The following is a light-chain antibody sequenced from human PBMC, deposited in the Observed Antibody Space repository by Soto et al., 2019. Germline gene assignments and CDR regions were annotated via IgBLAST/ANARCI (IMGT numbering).Light chain of an antibody. CDR2: DAS. J-gene: IGKJ4*01. CDR1: QSLSRW. CDR3: KQYNSYPIN. Sequence: DIQMTQSPSTLSASVGDRVTITCRASQSLSRWLAWYQQKPGKAPKLMIYDASSLESGVPSRFSGSGSGTEFNLTISSLQTDDFETYFCKQYNSYPINLGGGTKVEIK. V-gene: IGKV1-5*01.